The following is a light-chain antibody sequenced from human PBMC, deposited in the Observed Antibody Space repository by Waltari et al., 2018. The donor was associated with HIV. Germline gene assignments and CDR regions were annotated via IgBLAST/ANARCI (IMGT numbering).Light chain of an antibody. CDR1: SSNVGLNS. Sequence: QSVLTQPPSASGTPGQRVTISCSGSSSNVGLNSVYRYRQLPGTAPKLLIYRNNQRPSGVPDRFSASKSGTSASLAISGLRSEDEADYYCAAWDDSLSVLYVFGTGTKVTVL. J-gene: IGLJ1*01. CDR2: RNN. V-gene: IGLV1-47*01. CDR3: AAWDDSLSVLYV.